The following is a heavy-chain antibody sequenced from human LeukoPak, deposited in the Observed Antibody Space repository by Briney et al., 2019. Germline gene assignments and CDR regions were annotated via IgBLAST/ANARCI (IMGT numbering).Heavy chain of an antibody. Sequence: SETLSLTCTVSGGSIRSSSYYWGWIRQPPGKGLEWIGSISYTGSTYYNPSLKSRVTISVDTSKNQFSLKVSSVTAADTAVYYCARQAGAFYFYYYMDVWGKGTTVTISS. CDR1: GGSIRSSSYY. D-gene: IGHD6-13*01. V-gene: IGHV4-39*01. J-gene: IGHJ6*03. CDR2: ISYTGST. CDR3: ARQAGAFYFYYYMDV.